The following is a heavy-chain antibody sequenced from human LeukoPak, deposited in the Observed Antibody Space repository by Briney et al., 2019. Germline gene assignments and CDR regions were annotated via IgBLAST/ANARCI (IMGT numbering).Heavy chain of an antibody. D-gene: IGHD1-26*01. CDR2: IYYSGST. V-gene: IGHV4-34*01. Sequence: PSETLSLTCAVYGGSFSGYYWSWIRQPPGRGLEWIGSIYYSGSTYYNPSLKSRVTISVDTSKNQFSLKLSSVTAADTAVYYCAREWLVGATSVSLYYWGQGTLVTVSS. CDR3: AREWLVGATSVSLYY. CDR1: GGSFSGYY. J-gene: IGHJ4*02.